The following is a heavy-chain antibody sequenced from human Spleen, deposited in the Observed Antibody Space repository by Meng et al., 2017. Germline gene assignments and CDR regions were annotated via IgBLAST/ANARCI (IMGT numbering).Heavy chain of an antibody. Sequence: SVKVSCKASEYTFTGYYLHWVRQAPGQGLEWMGGIIPIFGTANYAQKFQGRVTITADKSTSTAYMELSSLRSEDTAVYYCARDYGDYVGDGMDVWGQGTTVTVSS. CDR2: IIPIFGTA. V-gene: IGHV1-69*06. J-gene: IGHJ6*02. CDR1: EYTFTGYY. CDR3: ARDYGDYVGDGMDV. D-gene: IGHD4-17*01.